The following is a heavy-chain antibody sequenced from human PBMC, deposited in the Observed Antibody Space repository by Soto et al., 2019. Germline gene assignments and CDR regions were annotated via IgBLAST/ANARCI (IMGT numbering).Heavy chain of an antibody. Sequence: PGGSLRLSCAASGFTFSSYSMNWVRQAPGKGLEWVSYISSSSTIYYADSVKGRFTISRDNAKNSLYLQMNSLRAEDTAVYYCARSSGEGYDNDAFDIWGQGTMVTVSS. V-gene: IGHV3-48*01. CDR1: GFTFSSYS. CDR2: ISSSSTI. D-gene: IGHD2-15*01. CDR3: ARSSGEGYDNDAFDI. J-gene: IGHJ3*02.